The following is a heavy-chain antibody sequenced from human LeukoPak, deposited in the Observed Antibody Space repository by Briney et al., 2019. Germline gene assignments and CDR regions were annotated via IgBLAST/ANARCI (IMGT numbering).Heavy chain of an antibody. CDR2: ISANNGNT. J-gene: IGHJ5*02. D-gene: IGHD2-2*02. V-gene: IGHV1-18*01. CDR1: GYTFTSYG. CDR3: GAGGRYCNSIRCYMVATEKQNLFDP. Sequence: ASVKVSCKASGYTFTSYGISWVRQAPGQGLEWMGWISANNGNTSYAQKFQGRVTMTTNTSTSTAYMELRSLRSDDTAVYYCGAGGRYCNSIRCYMVATEKQNLFDPGGQRTLLTVP.